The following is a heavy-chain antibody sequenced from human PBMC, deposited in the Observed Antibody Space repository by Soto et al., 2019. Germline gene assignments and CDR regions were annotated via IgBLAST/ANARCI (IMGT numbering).Heavy chain of an antibody. CDR1: GYAFTSYY. V-gene: IGHV1-46*01. Sequence: ASVKVSCKASGYAFTSYYMHWVRQAPGQGLEWMGIINPSGGSTSYAQKFQGRVTMTRDTSTSTVYMELSSLRSEDTAVYYCARDTALWFGELFYYYGMDVWGQGTTVTVP. CDR3: ARDTALWFGELFYYYGMDV. J-gene: IGHJ6*02. CDR2: INPSGGST. D-gene: IGHD3-10*01.